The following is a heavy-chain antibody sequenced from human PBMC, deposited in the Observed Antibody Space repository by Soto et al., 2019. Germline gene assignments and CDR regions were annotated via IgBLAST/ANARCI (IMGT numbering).Heavy chain of an antibody. V-gene: IGHV2-5*02. Sequence: QITLKESGPTLVKPTQTLTLTCTFSGFSLSTSGVGVGWISQPPGKTLEWLALIYWDDDKRYNPSLRSRLTITKDTSKNQVVLTMTNLDPVDTATYFCAHRLLKFNWFDPLGQGTLVTVSS. CDR3: AHRLLKFNWFDP. J-gene: IGHJ5*02. CDR1: GFSLSTSGVG. CDR2: IYWDDDK.